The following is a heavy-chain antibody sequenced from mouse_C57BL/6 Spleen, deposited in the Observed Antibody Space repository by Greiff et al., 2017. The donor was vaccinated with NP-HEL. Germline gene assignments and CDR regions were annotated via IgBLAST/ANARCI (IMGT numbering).Heavy chain of an antibody. CDR3: ARARLRREVVYDFDY. Sequence: VQLQQSGPELVKPGASVKLSCKASGYTFTDYNMHWVKQSHGKSLEWIGYINPNNGGTSYNQKFKGKATLTVNKSSSTAYMELRSLTSEDSAVYYCARARLRREVVYDFDYWGQGTTLTVSS. V-gene: IGHV1-22*01. D-gene: IGHD2-4*01. CDR2: INPNNGGT. CDR1: GYTFTDYN. J-gene: IGHJ2*01.